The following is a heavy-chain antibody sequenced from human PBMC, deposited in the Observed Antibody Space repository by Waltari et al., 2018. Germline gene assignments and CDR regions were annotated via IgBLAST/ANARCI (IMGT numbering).Heavy chain of an antibody. D-gene: IGHD3-22*01. V-gene: IGHV3-72*01. Sequence: EVQLVESGGGLVQPGGSLRLSCAASRFSFSDHYIDWVRQAPGKGLEWGGRSRDKANSYTTEFAASVKGRFTISRDDSKKSLYLQMDSLKTEDTAVYYCASYDFDSRGYTYGMDVWGQGTTVTVSS. CDR3: ASYDFDSRGYTYGMDV. CDR1: RFSFSDHY. J-gene: IGHJ6*02. CDR2: SRDKANSYTT.